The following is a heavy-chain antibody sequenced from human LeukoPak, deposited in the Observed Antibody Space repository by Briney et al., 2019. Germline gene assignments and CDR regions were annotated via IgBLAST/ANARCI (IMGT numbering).Heavy chain of an antibody. J-gene: IGHJ2*01. D-gene: IGHD4-17*01. CDR3: ARRSYGDTRSFDL. Sequence: GESLKISCKASGYSFTSYWIGWVRQMPGKGLEWMGIIYPGDSDTRYSPSFQGQVTIAADKSISTAYLQWSSLKASDTAMYYCARRSYGDTRSFDLWGRGTLVTVSS. CDR1: GYSFTSYW. V-gene: IGHV5-51*01. CDR2: IYPGDSDT.